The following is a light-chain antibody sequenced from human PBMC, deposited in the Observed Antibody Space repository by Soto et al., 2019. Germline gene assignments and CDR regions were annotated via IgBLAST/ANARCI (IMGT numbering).Light chain of an antibody. J-gene: IGKJ1*01. CDR3: QQYGSSGT. V-gene: IGKV3-20*01. CDR2: GAS. Sequence: EIVLTQSPGTLSLSPGERATLSCRASQSVSNNYLAWYKQKPGQAPRLLIYGASNRATGIPDRFSGSGSGTNFTLTSSRLEPEDFAVYYCQQYGSSGTFGQGTKVEIK. CDR1: QSVSNNY.